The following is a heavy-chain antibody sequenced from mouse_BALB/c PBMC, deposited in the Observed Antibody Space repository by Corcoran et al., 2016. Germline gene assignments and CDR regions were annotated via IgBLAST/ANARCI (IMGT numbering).Heavy chain of an antibody. Sequence: EVQLQQSGPELVKPGASVKISCKASGYSFTGYYMHWVKQSHVKSLEWIGRINPYNGATSYNQNFKDKASLTVDKSSSTAYMELHSLTSEDSAVYCCAKGNYYSMDYWGQGTSVTVSS. J-gene: IGHJ4*01. V-gene: IGHV1-26*01. D-gene: IGHD2-1*01. CDR2: INPYNGAT. CDR3: AKGNYYSMDY. CDR1: GYSFTGYY.